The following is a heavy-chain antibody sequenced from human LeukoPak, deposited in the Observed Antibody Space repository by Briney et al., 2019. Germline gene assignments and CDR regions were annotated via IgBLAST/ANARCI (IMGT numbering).Heavy chain of an antibody. V-gene: IGHV3-30*04. CDR1: GVNVSSYA. CDR3: ARDYDGSGDNWFDP. Sequence: GRSLRLSCAASGVNVSSYAMRWGRKAPGKGLEWVAVISYDGGNKYYADSVKGRFTISRDNSKDTLYLQMNSLRAEDTSVYYCARDYDGSGDNWFDPWGQGTLVTVSS. CDR2: ISYDGGNK. D-gene: IGHD3-10*01. J-gene: IGHJ5*02.